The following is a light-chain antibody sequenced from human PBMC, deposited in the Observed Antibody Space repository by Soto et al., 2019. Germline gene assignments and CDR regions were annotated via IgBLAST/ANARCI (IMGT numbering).Light chain of an antibody. V-gene: IGKV3-20*01. CDR2: GAS. J-gene: IGKJ5*01. Sequence: EIVVTQSPGTLSLSPGERDTLSCRASQSISSSYLAWYQQKPGQAPRLLIFGASIRATGIPDRFSGSGSGTDFTLTISRLEPEDFAVYYCQQYGSSPITFGQGARLDIK. CDR1: QSISSSY. CDR3: QQYGSSPIT.